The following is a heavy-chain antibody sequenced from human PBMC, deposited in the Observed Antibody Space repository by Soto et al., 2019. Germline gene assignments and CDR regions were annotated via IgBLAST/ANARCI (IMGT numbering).Heavy chain of an antibody. J-gene: IGHJ6*02. Sequence: QVRLVESGGGVVQPGRSLRLSCAASGFSFSSYGMHWVRQAPGKGLEWVAVSWHDGSKKYYADSVKGRLIISRDNSKNTLYVQINSLRAEDTAVYFCARGSIVAAEYGMDVWGQGSTVTVS. D-gene: IGHD6-13*01. CDR2: SWHDGSKK. CDR3: ARGSIVAAEYGMDV. CDR1: GFSFSSYG. V-gene: IGHV3-33*01.